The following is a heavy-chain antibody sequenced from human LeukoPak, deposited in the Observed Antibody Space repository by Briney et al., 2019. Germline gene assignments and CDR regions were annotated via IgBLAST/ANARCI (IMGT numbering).Heavy chain of an antibody. D-gene: IGHD3-10*01. V-gene: IGHV3-30-3*01. Sequence: RSLRLSCAASGFTFTYYAMHWVRQAPGKGLELVALISYDGSRQYYTDSVKGRFIISRDDSKNTVYLQMISLGVDDTALYYCARGPDPVVRGPRRAFDLWGQGTMVTVSS. CDR3: ARGPDPVVRGPRRAFDL. J-gene: IGHJ3*01. CDR2: ISYDGSRQ. CDR1: GFTFTYYA.